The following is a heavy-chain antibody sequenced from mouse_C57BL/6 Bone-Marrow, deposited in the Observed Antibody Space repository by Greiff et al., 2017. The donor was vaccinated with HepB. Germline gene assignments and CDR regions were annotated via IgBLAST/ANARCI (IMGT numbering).Heavy chain of an antibody. CDR2: INPNNGGT. CDR1: GYTFTDYY. J-gene: IGHJ2*01. Sequence: VQLQQSGPELVKPGASVKISCKASGYTFTDYYMNWVKQSHGKSLEWIGDINPNNGGTSYNQKFKGKATLTVDKSSSTAYMELRSLTSEDSAVYYCARSYDGYGCRYFDYWGQGTTLTVSS. CDR3: ARSYDGYGCRYFDY. D-gene: IGHD2-3*01. V-gene: IGHV1-26*01.